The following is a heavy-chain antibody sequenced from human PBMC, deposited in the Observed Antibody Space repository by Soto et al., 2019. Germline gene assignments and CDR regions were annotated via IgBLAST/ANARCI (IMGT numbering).Heavy chain of an antibody. J-gene: IGHJ5*02. CDR2: ISSNSAYI. CDR3: TRDASRDSSARGWFDP. Sequence: TGGSLRLSCAASGFTFSSYAMSWVRQAPGKGLEWVSTISSNSAYIYYTDALRGRFTISRDNAKNSLHLQMNSLRAEDTAVYYCTRDASRDSSARGWFDPWGPGTLVTV. V-gene: IGHV3-21*01. CDR1: GFTFSSYA. D-gene: IGHD6-13*01.